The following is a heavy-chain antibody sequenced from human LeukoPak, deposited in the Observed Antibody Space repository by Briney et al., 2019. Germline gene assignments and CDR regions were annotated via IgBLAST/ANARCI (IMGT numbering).Heavy chain of an antibody. CDR1: GGPISSSNW. CDR2: IYHSGST. Sequence: SETLSLTCAVSGGPISSSNWWSWVRQPPGKGLEWIGEIYHSGSTNYNPSLKSRVTISVDKSKNQFSLKLSSVTAADTAVYYCARTTSDYYDSSGYYFFDYWGQGTLVTVSS. CDR3: ARTTSDYYDSSGYYFFDY. V-gene: IGHV4-4*02. D-gene: IGHD3-22*01. J-gene: IGHJ4*02.